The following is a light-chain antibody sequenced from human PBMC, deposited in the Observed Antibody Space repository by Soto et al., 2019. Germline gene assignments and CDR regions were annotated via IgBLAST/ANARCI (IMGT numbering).Light chain of an antibody. CDR2: GNT. CDR1: SSNIGAGYD. Sequence: QSVLTQPPSVSGAPGQRVTISCTGSSSNIGAGYDVHWYQLLPGTAPKLLIYGNTNRPSGVPDRFSGSKSGTSASLAITGLQAEDEADYYCQSYASSLSGVVFGGGTKLTVL. V-gene: IGLV1-40*01. CDR3: QSYASSLSGVV. J-gene: IGLJ3*02.